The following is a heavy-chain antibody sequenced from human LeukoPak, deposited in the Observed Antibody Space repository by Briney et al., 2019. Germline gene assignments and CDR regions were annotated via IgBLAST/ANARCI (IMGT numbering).Heavy chain of an antibody. Sequence: QSGGSLRLSCAASGFTFSSYSMNWVRQAPGKGLEWVSYISSSSSTIYYADSVKGRFTISRDNAKNSLYLQMNSLRDEDTAVYYCARDLGAGQWPYYFDYWGQGTLVTVSS. D-gene: IGHD6-19*01. J-gene: IGHJ4*02. CDR3: ARDLGAGQWPYYFDY. V-gene: IGHV3-48*02. CDR1: GFTFSSYS. CDR2: ISSSSSTI.